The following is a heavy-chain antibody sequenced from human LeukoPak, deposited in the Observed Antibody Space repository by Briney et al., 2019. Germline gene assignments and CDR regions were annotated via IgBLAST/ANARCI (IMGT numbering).Heavy chain of an antibody. J-gene: IGHJ4*02. CDR2: INPNSGDT. CDR3: ARGEVWNPSMLIDY. D-gene: IGHD1-1*01. Sequence: ASVKVSCKASGYTFTGYYIHWVRQAPGQGLEWMGWINPNSGDTNYAQKFQGRVTMTRDTSISTAYMELSRLRSDDTAVCYCARGEVWNPSMLIDYWGQGTLVTVSS. CDR1: GYTFTGYY. V-gene: IGHV1-2*02.